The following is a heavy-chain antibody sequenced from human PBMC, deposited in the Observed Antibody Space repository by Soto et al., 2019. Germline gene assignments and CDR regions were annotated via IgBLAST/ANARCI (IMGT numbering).Heavy chain of an antibody. CDR1: GFTFSSYS. Sequence: PGGSLRLSCAASGFTFSSYSMNWVRQAPGKGLEWVSSISSSSSYIYYADSVKGRFTISRDNAKNSLYLQMNSLRAEDTAVYYCARAGDDESYFDYWGQGTLVTVSS. J-gene: IGHJ4*02. D-gene: IGHD7-27*01. V-gene: IGHV3-21*01. CDR3: ARAGDDESYFDY. CDR2: ISSSSSYI.